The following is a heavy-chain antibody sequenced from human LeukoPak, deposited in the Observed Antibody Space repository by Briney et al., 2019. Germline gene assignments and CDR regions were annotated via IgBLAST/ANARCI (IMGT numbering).Heavy chain of an antibody. Sequence: GGSLRLSCAASGFTFSSYAMTWVRQAPGKGLEWVSAISGSGSSAYYADSVKGRFTISRDNPKNTLYLQMNSLRAEDTAVYYCAKTVSGSYSYQGGDYWGQGTLVTVSS. V-gene: IGHV3-23*01. D-gene: IGHD3-16*02. CDR3: AKTVSGSYSYQGGDY. CDR2: ISGSGSSA. J-gene: IGHJ4*02. CDR1: GFTFSSYA.